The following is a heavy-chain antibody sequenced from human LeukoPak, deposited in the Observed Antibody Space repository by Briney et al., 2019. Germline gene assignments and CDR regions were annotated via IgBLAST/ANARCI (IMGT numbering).Heavy chain of an antibody. V-gene: IGHV3-21*01. CDR2: ISSSSSYK. D-gene: IGHD3-10*01. CDR1: GFTFSSYS. J-gene: IGHJ4*02. CDR3: AMDTFGGIPNDY. Sequence: GGSLRLSCAASGFTFSSYSMNWVRQAPGEGLEWVSSISSSSSYKYYADSVKGRFTISRDNTQNSLYLQMNSLRAEDTAVYYCAMDTFGGIPNDYWGQGTLVTVSS.